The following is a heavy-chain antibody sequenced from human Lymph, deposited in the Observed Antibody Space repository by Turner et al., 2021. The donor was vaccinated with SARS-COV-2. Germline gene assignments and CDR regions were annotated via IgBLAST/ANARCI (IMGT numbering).Heavy chain of an antibody. Sequence: QVQLVESGGGVVQPGRSLRLSCAASGFTFSSYGMHWVRQAPGKGLEWVAFIWYDGSNTYYADSAKGRFTISRDNSKNTQYLQMNSLRAEDTAVYYCARGSAGGDVWGQGTTVTVSS. CDR1: GFTFSSYG. V-gene: IGHV3-33*01. J-gene: IGHJ6*02. CDR2: IWYDGSNT. CDR3: ARGSAGGDV. D-gene: IGHD6-13*01.